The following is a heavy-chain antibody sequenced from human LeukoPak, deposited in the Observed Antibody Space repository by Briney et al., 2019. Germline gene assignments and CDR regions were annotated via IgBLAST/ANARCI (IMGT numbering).Heavy chain of an antibody. CDR2: IKQDGSEK. D-gene: IGHD6-19*01. CDR3: ARDTSAWRYGMDV. J-gene: IGHJ6*02. CDR1: GFTFSSHW. V-gene: IGHV3-7*01. Sequence: PGGSLRLSCEASGFTFSSHWMSWVRQAPGKGLEWVAIIKQDGSEKDYVDSVTGRFTISRDNAKNSLYLQMNSLRDEDTAVYYCARDTSAWRYGMDVWGQGTLVTVS.